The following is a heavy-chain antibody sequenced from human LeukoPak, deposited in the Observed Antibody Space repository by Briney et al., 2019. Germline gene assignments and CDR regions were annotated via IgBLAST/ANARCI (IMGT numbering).Heavy chain of an antibody. CDR2: INHSGST. Sequence: PSETLSLTYAVYGGSISGYCWSWIRQPPGKGLEWIGEINHSGSTNYNPSLKSRVTISVDTSKNQFSLKLSSVNAADTAVYYCASIGDADPAGYVYYWGQGTLVTVSS. CDR1: GGSISGYC. V-gene: IGHV4-34*01. CDR3: ASIGDADPAGYVYY. J-gene: IGHJ4*02. D-gene: IGHD2-21*02.